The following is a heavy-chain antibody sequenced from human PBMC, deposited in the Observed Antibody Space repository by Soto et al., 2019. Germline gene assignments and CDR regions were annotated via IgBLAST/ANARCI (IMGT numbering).Heavy chain of an antibody. CDR3: ARGPSSGWYYVDY. D-gene: IGHD6-19*01. V-gene: IGHV1-18*01. CDR2: ISPHNGNT. CDR1: GYTFTNYG. J-gene: IGHJ4*02. Sequence: QVQLVQSGVEVKKPGASVKVSCKASGYTFTNYGLSWVRQAPGQGFEWMGWISPHNGNTNYAQKVQGRVTMTTDTSTSTANMELRSLRSDDTAVYYCARGPSSGWYYVDYWGQGTLVTVSS.